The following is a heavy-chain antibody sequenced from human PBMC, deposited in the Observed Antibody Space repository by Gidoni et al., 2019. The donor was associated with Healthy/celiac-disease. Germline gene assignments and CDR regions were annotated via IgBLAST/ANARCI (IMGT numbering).Heavy chain of an antibody. CDR3: ARLEQQLVLDY. J-gene: IGHJ4*02. CDR1: GYSFTSYW. CDR2: IYPGASDT. V-gene: IGHV5-51*01. D-gene: IGHD6-13*01. Sequence: EVQLVQSGAEGKKPGESLKISGKGSGYSFTSYWIGWGRQMPGKGLEWMGIIYPGASDTSYSPSFQGPVTISADQSISTAYLQWSSLKASDTAMYYCARLEQQLVLDYWGQGTLVTVSS.